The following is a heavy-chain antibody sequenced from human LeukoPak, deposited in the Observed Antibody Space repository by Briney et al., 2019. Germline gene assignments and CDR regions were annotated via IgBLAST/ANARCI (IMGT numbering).Heavy chain of an antibody. CDR2: IYHSGST. V-gene: IGHV4-38-2*02. Sequence: SETLSLTCTVSGGSISSYYWGWIRQPPGKGLEWIGSIYHSGSTYYNPSLKSRVTISVDTSKKQFSLKLSSVTAADTAVYFCAREGGSSGWFRDYWGQGTLVTVSS. CDR3: AREGGSSGWFRDY. D-gene: IGHD6-19*01. CDR1: GGSISSYY. J-gene: IGHJ4*02.